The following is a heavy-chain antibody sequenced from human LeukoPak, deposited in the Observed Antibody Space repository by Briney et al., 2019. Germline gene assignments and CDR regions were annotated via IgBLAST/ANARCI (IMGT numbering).Heavy chain of an antibody. V-gene: IGHV1-69*13. Sequence: ASVTVSCTASGGTFSSYAISWVRQAPGQGLEWMGGIIPIFGTANYAQKFQGRVTITADESTSTAYMELSSLRSEDTAVYYCARRKPQYNWNYFDYWGQGTLVTVSS. CDR1: GGTFSSYA. CDR2: IIPIFGTA. CDR3: ARRKPQYNWNYFDY. J-gene: IGHJ4*02. D-gene: IGHD1-20*01.